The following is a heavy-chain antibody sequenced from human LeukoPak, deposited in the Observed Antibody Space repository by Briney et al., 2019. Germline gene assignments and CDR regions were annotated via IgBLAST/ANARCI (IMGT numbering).Heavy chain of an antibody. CDR2: IYSGGST. V-gene: IGHV3-66*01. D-gene: IGHD4-11*01. CDR3: ARDRTGQQLISRKEYYYMDV. CDR1: GFTVSSNY. Sequence: GGSLRLSCAASGFTVSSNYMSWVRQAPGKGLEWVSIIYSGGSTYYADSVKGSFTISRDNSKNTLYLQMNSLRAEDTAVYYCARDRTGQQLISRKEYYYMDVWGKGTTVTISS. J-gene: IGHJ6*03.